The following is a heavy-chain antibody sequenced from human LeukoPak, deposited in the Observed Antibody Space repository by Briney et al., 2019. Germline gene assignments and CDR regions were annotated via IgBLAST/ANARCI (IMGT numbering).Heavy chain of an antibody. V-gene: IGHV1-24*01. CDR1: GYTLTELS. J-gene: IGHJ4*02. Sequence: ASVKVSCKVSGYTLTELSMHWVRQAPGKGLEWMGGFDPEDGETIYAQKFQGRVTMTEDTSTDTAYMELSSLRSEDTAVHYCATDSGYYDSSGYSDYWGQGTLVAVSS. D-gene: IGHD3-22*01. CDR3: ATDSGYYDSSGYSDY. CDR2: FDPEDGET.